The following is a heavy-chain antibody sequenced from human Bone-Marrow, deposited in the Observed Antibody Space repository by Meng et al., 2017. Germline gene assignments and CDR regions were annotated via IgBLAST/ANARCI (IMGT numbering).Heavy chain of an antibody. Sequence: QGQLQVSGPGLVKPSQTLSLTCTVSGGSISSGGYYWSWIRQHPGKGLEWIGYIYYSGSTYYNPSLKSLVTISVDTSKNQFSLKLSSVTAADTAVYYCAREASPEYYFDYWGQGTLVTVSS. D-gene: IGHD1-14*01. V-gene: IGHV4-31*01. CDR3: AREASPEYYFDY. J-gene: IGHJ4*02. CDR2: IYYSGST. CDR1: GGSISSGGYY.